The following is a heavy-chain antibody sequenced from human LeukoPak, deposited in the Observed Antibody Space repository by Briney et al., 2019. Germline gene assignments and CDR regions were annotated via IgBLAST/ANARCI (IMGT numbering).Heavy chain of an antibody. CDR3: AKHSGSYFIYYFDS. CDR1: GFTFSSYG. J-gene: IGHJ4*02. CDR2: ISGSAYNT. Sequence: AGGSLRLSCAASGFTFSSYGMSWVRQAPGKGLEWVSTISGSAYNTYYADSVKGRFTISRDNSANTLYLQMNSLRAEDTALYYCAKHSGSYFIYYFDSWGQGTLVTVSS. V-gene: IGHV3-23*01. D-gene: IGHD1-26*01.